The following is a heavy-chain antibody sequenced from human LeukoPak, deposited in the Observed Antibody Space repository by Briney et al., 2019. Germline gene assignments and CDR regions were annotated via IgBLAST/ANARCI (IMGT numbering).Heavy chain of an antibody. Sequence: GASVKVSCKASGYTFTSYYMHWVRQAPGQGLEWMGIINASVGRTSYAQKFQGRVTMTRDTSTSTVYMELSSLRAEDTAVYYCARDRVLYDYDSSGFYQGAFDFWGQGTMVTVCS. CDR1: GYTFTSYY. V-gene: IGHV1-46*01. CDR2: INASVGRT. CDR3: ARDRVLYDYDSSGFYQGAFDF. J-gene: IGHJ3*01. D-gene: IGHD3-22*01.